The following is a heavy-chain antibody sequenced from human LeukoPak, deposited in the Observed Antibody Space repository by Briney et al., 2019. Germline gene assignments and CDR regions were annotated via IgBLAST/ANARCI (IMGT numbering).Heavy chain of an antibody. D-gene: IGHD3-10*01. CDR3: AADLVRGVISAFDI. V-gene: IGHV1-58*01. CDR1: GFTFTSSA. Sequence: SVKVSCTASGFTFTSSAVQWVRQARGQRLEWIGWIVVGSGNTNYAQKFQERVTITRDMSTSTAYMELSSLRSEDTAVYYCAADLVRGVISAFDIWGQGTMVTVSS. J-gene: IGHJ3*02. CDR2: IVVGSGNT.